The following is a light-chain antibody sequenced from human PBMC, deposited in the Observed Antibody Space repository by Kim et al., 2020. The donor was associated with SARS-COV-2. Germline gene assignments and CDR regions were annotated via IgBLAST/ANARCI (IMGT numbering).Light chain of an antibody. Sequence: QRVTISCTGSSSNIGAPYDVHWYQQLPGTAPKLLIYTNRNRPSGVPDRFSGSKSGTSASLAITGLQAEDEADYYCQSYDSSLRGYVFGSGTKVTVL. J-gene: IGLJ1*01. V-gene: IGLV1-40*01. CDR1: SSNIGAPYD. CDR2: TNR. CDR3: QSYDSSLRGYV.